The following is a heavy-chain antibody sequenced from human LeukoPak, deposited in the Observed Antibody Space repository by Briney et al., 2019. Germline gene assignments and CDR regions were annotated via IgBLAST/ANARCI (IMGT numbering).Heavy chain of an antibody. CDR1: GFTFSSYA. V-gene: IGHV3-23*01. J-gene: IGHJ4*02. D-gene: IGHD3-22*01. Sequence: PGGSLRLSCAASGFTFSSYATSWVRQAPGKGLEWVSAISGSGGSTYYADSVKGRFTISRDNSKNTLYLQMNSLRAEDTAVYYCAKDLSDSSGYYYLLGDYWGQGTLVTVSS. CDR2: ISGSGGST. CDR3: AKDLSDSSGYYYLLGDY.